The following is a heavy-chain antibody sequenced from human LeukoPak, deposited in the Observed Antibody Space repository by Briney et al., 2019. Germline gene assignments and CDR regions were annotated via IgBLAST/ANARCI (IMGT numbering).Heavy chain of an antibody. CDR2: IYHSGST. J-gene: IGHJ6*03. V-gene: IGHV4-30-2*03. CDR1: GGSISSGGYS. D-gene: IGHD5-18*01. CDR3: ARLRAMAIYYMDV. Sequence: SETLSLTCAVSGGSISSGGYSWSWIRQPPGKGLEWIGYIYHSGSTYYNPSLKSRVTISVDTSKNQFSLKLSSVTAADTAVYYCARLRAMAIYYMDVWGKGTTVTVSS.